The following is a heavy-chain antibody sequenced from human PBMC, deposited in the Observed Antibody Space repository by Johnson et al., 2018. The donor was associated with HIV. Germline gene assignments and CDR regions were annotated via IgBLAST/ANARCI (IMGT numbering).Heavy chain of an antibody. V-gene: IGHV3-30*02. CDR2: IHYDGSNE. CDR1: GFTFSSYG. Sequence: QVQLVESGGGVVQPGGSLRLSCAASGFTFSSYGMHWVRQAPGKGLAWVAFIHYDGSNEYYADSVKGRFTISRDNSKNTLYLQMNTLRVEDTAVYYCAKDGGSSWSAFDIWGQGTMVTVSS. J-gene: IGHJ3*02. CDR3: AKDGGSSWSAFDI. D-gene: IGHD6-13*01.